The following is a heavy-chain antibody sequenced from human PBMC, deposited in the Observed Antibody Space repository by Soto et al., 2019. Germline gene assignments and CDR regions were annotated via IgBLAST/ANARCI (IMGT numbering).Heavy chain of an antibody. CDR2: ISWHSGDI. V-gene: IGHV3-9*01. CDR1: GFMFDGYA. J-gene: IGHJ3*02. CDR3: AKGLLIRFGGVPDAFDI. D-gene: IGHD3-16*01. Sequence: EEHLVESGGGVVQPGRSLRLSCAASGFMFDGYAMHWVRQAPGKGLEWVSGISWHSGDIAYVDSVKGRFTISRDNAKNSLYLQMNSLRAEDTALYDCAKGLLIRFGGVPDAFDIWGQGTMVTVSS.